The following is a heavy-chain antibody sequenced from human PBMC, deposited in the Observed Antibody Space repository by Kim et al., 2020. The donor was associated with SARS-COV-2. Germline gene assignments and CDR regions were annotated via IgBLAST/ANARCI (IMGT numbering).Heavy chain of an antibody. D-gene: IGHD3-16*01. CDR2: ISGSGGST. J-gene: IGHJ4*02. Sequence: GGSLRLSCAASGFTFSSYAMSWVRQAPGKGLEWVSAISGSGGSTYYADSVKGRFTISRDNSKNTLYLQMNSLRAEDTAVYYCASGHTLAVARAFGGFDYWGQGTLVTVSS. CDR1: GFTFSSYA. V-gene: IGHV3-23*01. CDR3: ASGHTLAVARAFGGFDY.